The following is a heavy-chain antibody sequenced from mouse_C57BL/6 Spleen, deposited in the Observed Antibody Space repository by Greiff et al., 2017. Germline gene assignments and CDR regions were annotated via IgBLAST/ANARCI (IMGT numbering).Heavy chain of an antibody. V-gene: IGHV1-80*01. CDR1: GYAFSSYW. CDR3: ARGPLHYYGSPFDY. J-gene: IGHJ2*01. Sequence: QVQLKQSGAELVKPGASVKISCKASGYAFSSYWMNWVKQRPGKGLEWIGQIYPGDGDTNYNGKFKGKATLTADKSSSTAYMQLSSLTSEDSAVYFCARGPLHYYGSPFDYWGQGTTLTVSS. D-gene: IGHD1-1*01. CDR2: IYPGDGDT.